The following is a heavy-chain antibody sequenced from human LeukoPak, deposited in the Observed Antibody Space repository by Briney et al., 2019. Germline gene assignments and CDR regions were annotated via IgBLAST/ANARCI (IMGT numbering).Heavy chain of an antibody. Sequence: GGSLRLSCAASGFTFSSYSMNWVRQAPGKGLEWVSSISSSSSYIYYADSVKGRFTISRDNAKNSLYLQMNSMRAEDTALYYCVRDISGYYLDYWGQGTLVTVSS. J-gene: IGHJ4*02. CDR1: GFTFSSYS. D-gene: IGHD3-22*01. V-gene: IGHV3-21*04. CDR3: VRDISGYYLDY. CDR2: ISSSSSYI.